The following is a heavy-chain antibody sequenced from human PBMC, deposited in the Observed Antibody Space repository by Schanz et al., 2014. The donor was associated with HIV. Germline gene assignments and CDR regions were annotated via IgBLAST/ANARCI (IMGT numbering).Heavy chain of an antibody. CDR1: GFRFSRYS. J-gene: IGHJ3*01. Sequence: EVQQVLESGGGLVQPGGSLRLSCAASGFRFSRYSMNWVRQAPGKGLEWVSTLYNGGDTYYADSVKGRFTISRDNSKNTLYLQMSSLRAEDTAVYYCSRVGGWGAFDFWGQGTMLTVSS. V-gene: IGHV3-66*01. D-gene: IGHD3-10*01. CDR3: SRVGGWGAFDF. CDR2: LYNGGDT.